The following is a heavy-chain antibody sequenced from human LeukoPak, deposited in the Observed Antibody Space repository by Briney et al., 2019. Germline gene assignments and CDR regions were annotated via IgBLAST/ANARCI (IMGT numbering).Heavy chain of an antibody. CDR3: ARDGGKDAFDI. D-gene: IGHD4-23*01. Sequence: GGSLRLSCAASGFTFSSYSMNWVRQAPGKGLEWVSSISSSSSYIYYADSVKGRFTISRDNAKNSLYLQMNSLRAEDTAVYYCARDGGKDAFDIWGQGTMVTVSS. V-gene: IGHV3-21*01. CDR1: GFTFSSYS. CDR2: ISSSSSYI. J-gene: IGHJ3*02.